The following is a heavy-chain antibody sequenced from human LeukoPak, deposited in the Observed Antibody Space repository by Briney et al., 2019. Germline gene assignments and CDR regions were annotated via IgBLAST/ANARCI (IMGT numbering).Heavy chain of an antibody. CDR1: GYSFADYY. D-gene: IGHD3-10*01. Sequence: ASVKVSCKASGYSFADYYMHWVRQAPGQGLEWMGWIKPNSGGTRSAQKFQGRVTMTRDTSISTAYMELSRLRSDDTAVYYCARARRGYYMDVWGKGTTVTVSS. CDR3: ARARRGYYMDV. V-gene: IGHV1-2*02. J-gene: IGHJ6*03. CDR2: IKPNSGGT.